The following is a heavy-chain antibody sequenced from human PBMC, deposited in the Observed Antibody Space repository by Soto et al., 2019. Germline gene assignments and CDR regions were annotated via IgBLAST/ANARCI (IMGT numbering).Heavy chain of an antibody. Sequence: QVQLQESGPGLVKPSGTLSLTCAVSGGSFTSNNWWTWFRQPPGQGLEWIGEIYRTGSTNYNPSLKSRVTISLDKSEKQFSLKVAALTAADTAVYYCASRDPGTSVDYWGQGTLVTVSS. CDR2: IYRTGST. CDR1: GGSFTSNNW. V-gene: IGHV4-4*02. CDR3: ASRDPGTSVDY. D-gene: IGHD1-7*01. J-gene: IGHJ4*02.